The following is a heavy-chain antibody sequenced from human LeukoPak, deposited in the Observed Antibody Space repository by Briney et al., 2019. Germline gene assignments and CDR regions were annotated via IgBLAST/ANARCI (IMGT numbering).Heavy chain of an antibody. V-gene: IGHV1-69*05. CDR2: ITPIFAKA. Sequence: GASVKVSCKASGGTFSRYAISWVRQAPGQGLEWMGGITPIFAKANYAEKFQDRLTITTDESTSTAFMELSNLRSDDTAVYYCARHGGITIFGVAQTGGAFDIWGQGTIITVSS. CDR3: ARHGGITIFGVAQTGGAFDI. D-gene: IGHD3-3*01. J-gene: IGHJ3*02. CDR1: GGTFSRYA.